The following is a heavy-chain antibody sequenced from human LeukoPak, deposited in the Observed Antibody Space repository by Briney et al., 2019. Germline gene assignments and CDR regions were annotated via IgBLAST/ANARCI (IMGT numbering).Heavy chain of an antibody. CDR1: GFTVSSNY. CDR2: IYSGGST. Sequence: PGGSLRLSCAAPGFTVSSNYMSWVRQAPGKGLEWVSVIYSGGSTYYADSVKGRFTISRDNSKNTLYLQMNSLRAEDTAVYYCAGCGYGGNSADYWGQGTLVTVSS. J-gene: IGHJ4*02. CDR3: AGCGYGGNSADY. V-gene: IGHV3-66*01. D-gene: IGHD4-23*01.